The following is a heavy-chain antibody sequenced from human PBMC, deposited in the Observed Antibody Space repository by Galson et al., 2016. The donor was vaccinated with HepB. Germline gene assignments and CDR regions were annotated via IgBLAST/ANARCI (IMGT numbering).Heavy chain of an antibody. V-gene: IGHV3-23*01. Sequence: SLRLSCAASGFTFSDYAMAWVRQAPGKGLEWVSGMSNSGRRTYYGDSVKGRFAMSRDNSKNTLYLEMNSLRAEDTAVYFCTCGRSPGAYWGQGTLVTVSS. J-gene: IGHJ4*02. CDR1: GFTFSDYA. CDR2: MSNSGRRT. D-gene: IGHD3-16*02. CDR3: TCGRSPGAY.